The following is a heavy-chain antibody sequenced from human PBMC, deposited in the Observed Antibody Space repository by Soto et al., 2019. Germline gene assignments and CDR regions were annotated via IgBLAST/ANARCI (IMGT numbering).Heavy chain of an antibody. Sequence: GGSLRLSCAASGFVYSTYAMHWVRLSPGKGLEWVALIWNDGSKKYYVDSVKGRFTISRDNSQNTLNLQMDSLRAEDTAVYFCVRGIPFQYSNNWLHWYFDLWGRGTQVTVSS. CDR1: GFVYSTYA. J-gene: IGHJ2*01. D-gene: IGHD1-1*01. CDR2: IWNDGSKK. CDR3: VRGIPFQYSNNWLHWYFDL. V-gene: IGHV3-33*01.